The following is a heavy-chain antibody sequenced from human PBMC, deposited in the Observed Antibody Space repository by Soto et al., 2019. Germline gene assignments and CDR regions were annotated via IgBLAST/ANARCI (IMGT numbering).Heavy chain of an antibody. CDR1: GFLVNSAY. Sequence: EVQLVESGGGLIPPGGSLRLSCAASGFLVNSAYMTWVRQAPGKGLEWLSMINSDGSTLYAESVKGRFTISRDNSKNTMDVQRNSLRAEDTAMYYCASSGYSFAWGYWGQGTLVIVTS. D-gene: IGHD5-18*01. V-gene: IGHV3-53*01. CDR3: ASSGYSFAWGY. J-gene: IGHJ4*02. CDR2: INSDGST.